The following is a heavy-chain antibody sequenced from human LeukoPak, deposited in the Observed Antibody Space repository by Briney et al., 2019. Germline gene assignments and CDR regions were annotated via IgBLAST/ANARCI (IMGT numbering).Heavy chain of an antibody. CDR2: ISSSGSTI. J-gene: IGHJ6*02. CDR3: ARAPYYYGSGSYVDV. Sequence: GGSLRLSCAASGFTFSDYYMSWIRQAPGKGLEWVSYISSSGSTIYYADSVKGRFTISRDNAKNSLYLQMNSLRAEDTAVYYSARAPYYYGSGSYVDVWGQGTTVTVSS. D-gene: IGHD3-10*01. CDR1: GFTFSDYY. V-gene: IGHV3-11*01.